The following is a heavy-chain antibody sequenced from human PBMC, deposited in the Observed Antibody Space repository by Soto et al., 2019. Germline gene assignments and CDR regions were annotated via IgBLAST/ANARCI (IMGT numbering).Heavy chain of an antibody. D-gene: IGHD4-17*01. J-gene: IGHJ6*02. Sequence: GGSLRLSCAASGFTFSSYAMSWVRQAPGKGLEWVSAISGSGGSTYYADSGKGRFTISRDNSKNTLYLQMNSLRAEDTAVYYVRAATVTSYYGMDVWGQGTTVTVSS. CDR2: ISGSGGST. CDR3: RAATVTSYYGMDV. CDR1: GFTFSSYA. V-gene: IGHV3-23*01.